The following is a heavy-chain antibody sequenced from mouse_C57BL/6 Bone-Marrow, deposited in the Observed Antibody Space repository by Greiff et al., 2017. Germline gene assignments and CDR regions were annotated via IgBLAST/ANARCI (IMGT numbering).Heavy chain of an antibody. D-gene: IGHD3-2*02. Sequence: EVKLMESGEGLVKPGGSLKLSCAASGFTFSSYAMSWVRQTPEKRLEWVAYISSGGDYIYSAATVKGRFTISRDNARNTLYLQMSSLKSEDTAMYYCTRETAQALFLYAMDYWGQGTSVTVSS. CDR3: TRETAQALFLYAMDY. CDR2: ISSGGDYI. CDR1: GFTFSSYA. J-gene: IGHJ4*01. V-gene: IGHV5-9-1*02.